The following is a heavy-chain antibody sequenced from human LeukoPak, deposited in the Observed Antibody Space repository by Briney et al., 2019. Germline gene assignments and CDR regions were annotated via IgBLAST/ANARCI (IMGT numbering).Heavy chain of an antibody. J-gene: IGHJ5*01. D-gene: IGHD3-10*01. CDR3: ARSHFYGSGVDS. V-gene: IGHV4-39*01. CDR1: GVSISAIPYY. Sequence: SETLSLTCTVSGVSISAIPYYWGWIRKPPGKRLEWMGSVYYPGTTYYNPSLKTRVTISVDTSKSQFSLKLTSVTAADTAVYFCARSHFYGSGVDSWGQGTLVTVSS. CDR2: VYYPGTT.